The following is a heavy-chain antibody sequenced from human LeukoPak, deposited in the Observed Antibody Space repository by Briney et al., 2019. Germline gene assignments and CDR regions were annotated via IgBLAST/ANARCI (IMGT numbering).Heavy chain of an antibody. D-gene: IGHD3-9*01. CDR1: GFTFSSYG. V-gene: IGHV3-33*01. J-gene: IGHJ4*02. CDR3: ARDRNDILTGQYYFDY. Sequence: GGSLRLSCAASGFTFSSYGMHWVRQAPGKGLEGVTVIWNDGSNKNYADSVKGRFTISRDNSKNTLYLQMNSLRAADTAVYYCARDRNDILTGQYYFDYWGQGTLVTVSS. CDR2: IWNDGSNK.